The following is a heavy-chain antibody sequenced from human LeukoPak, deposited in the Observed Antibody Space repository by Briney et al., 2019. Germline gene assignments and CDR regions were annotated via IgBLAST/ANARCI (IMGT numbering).Heavy chain of an antibody. CDR1: GFTFGSYW. CDR2: INSDGSST. Sequence: PGGSLRLSCAASGFTFGSYWMHWVRQAPGKGLVWVSRINSDGSSTTYADSVKGRFTISRDNAKNTLYLQMNSLRAEDTAVYYCARDRAGGNSRYFDLWGRGTLVTVSS. J-gene: IGHJ2*01. V-gene: IGHV3-74*01. CDR3: ARDRAGGNSRYFDL. D-gene: IGHD4-23*01.